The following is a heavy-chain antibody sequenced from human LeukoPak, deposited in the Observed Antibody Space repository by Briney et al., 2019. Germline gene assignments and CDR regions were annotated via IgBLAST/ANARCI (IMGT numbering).Heavy chain of an antibody. CDR2: INPNSGVT. CDR1: GYTFTDYY. D-gene: IGHD5-12*01. Sequence: ASVKVSCKASGYTFTDYYMHWVRQAPGQGLEWMGWINPNSGVTTFAQKFQGRVTMTTDTSTSTAYMELRSLRSDDTAMYYCARDYGYGVTVMISDDYWGQGTLVTVSS. J-gene: IGHJ4*02. CDR3: ARDYGYGVTVMISDDY. V-gene: IGHV1-2*02.